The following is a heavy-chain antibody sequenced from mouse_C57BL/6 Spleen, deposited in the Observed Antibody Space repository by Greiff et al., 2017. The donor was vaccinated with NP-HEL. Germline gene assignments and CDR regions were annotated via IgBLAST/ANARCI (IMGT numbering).Heavy chain of an antibody. V-gene: IGHV1-15*01. CDR1: GYTFTDYE. CDR3: TRRVIYYYGSSYFDY. J-gene: IGHJ2*01. D-gene: IGHD1-1*01. CDR2: IDPETGGT. Sequence: QVQLKESGAELVRPGASVTLSCKASGYTFTDYEMHWVKQTPVHGLEWIGAIDPETGGTAYNQKFKGKAILTADKSSSTAYMELRSLTSEDSAVYYCTRRVIYYYGSSYFDYWGQGTTLTVSS.